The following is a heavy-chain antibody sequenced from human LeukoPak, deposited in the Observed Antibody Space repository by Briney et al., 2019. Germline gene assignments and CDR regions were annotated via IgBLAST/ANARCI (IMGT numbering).Heavy chain of an antibody. J-gene: IGHJ4*02. CDR1: GFTFRSYA. Sequence: PGGSLRLSCAACGFTFRSYAMHWVRQAPGKGLEWVAVISYDGSNKYYADSVKGRFTISRDNSKNTLYLQMNSLRAEDTAVYYCASRLDYSSSWYEFEYWGQGTLVTVSS. D-gene: IGHD6-13*01. CDR2: ISYDGSNK. V-gene: IGHV3-30-3*01. CDR3: ASRLDYSSSWYEFEY.